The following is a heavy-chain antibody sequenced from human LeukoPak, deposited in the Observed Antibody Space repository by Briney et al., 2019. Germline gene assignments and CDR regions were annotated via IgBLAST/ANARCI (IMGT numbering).Heavy chain of an antibody. CDR3: ARGPAAGTGALYYFDY. V-gene: IGHV1-3*01. CDR1: GYTFTSYA. CDR2: INAGNGNT. D-gene: IGHD6-13*01. Sequence: GASVKVSCKASGYTFTSYAMHWVRQAPGQRLEWMEWINAGNGNTKYSLKFQGRVTITRDTSASTAYMELSSLRSEDTAVYYCARGPAAGTGALYYFDYWGQGTLVTVSS. J-gene: IGHJ4*02.